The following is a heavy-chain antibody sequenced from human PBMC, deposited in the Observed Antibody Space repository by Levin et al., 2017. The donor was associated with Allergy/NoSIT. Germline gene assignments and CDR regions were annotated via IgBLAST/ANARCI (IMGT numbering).Heavy chain of an antibody. D-gene: IGHD6-19*01. Sequence: GGSLRLSCAASGFTFSSYGMHWVRQAPGKGLEWVAVISSDGRKKFYADSVKGRFTISRDNSKNTLDLQMNRLRAEDTAVYYCAKDVYGSGWYPLGDDAFEMWGQGTKVSVSS. CDR1: GFTFSSYG. CDR3: AKDVYGSGWYPLGDDAFEM. CDR2: ISSDGRKK. J-gene: IGHJ3*02. V-gene: IGHV3-30*18.